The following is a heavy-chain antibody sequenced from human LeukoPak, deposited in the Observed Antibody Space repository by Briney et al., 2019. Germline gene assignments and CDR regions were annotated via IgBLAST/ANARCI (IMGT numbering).Heavy chain of an antibody. D-gene: IGHD1-1*01. CDR2: IQSDGGNQ. CDR1: LFTFSTYG. Sequence: PGGSLRLSCTASLFTFSTYGIHWVRQARAKGREWVAFIQSDGGNQYYADSVKGRFTISRDNSKNTLYLQMNGLRPDGTAVYYCTKGIATEDYRFIFWGQGALVTVPS. CDR3: TKGIATEDYRFIF. J-gene: IGHJ4*02. V-gene: IGHV3-30*02.